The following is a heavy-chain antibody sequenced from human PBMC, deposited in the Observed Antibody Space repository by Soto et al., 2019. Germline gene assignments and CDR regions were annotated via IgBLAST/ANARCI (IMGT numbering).Heavy chain of an antibody. J-gene: IGHJ4*02. CDR2: IKQDGSEK. CDR1: GFTFSSYW. D-gene: IGHD5-18*01. Sequence: EVQLVESGGGLVQPGGSLRLSCAASGFTFSSYWMSWVRQAPGKGLEWVANIKQDGSEKYYVDSVKGRFTISRDNAKNSLYLQMNSRRAEDTAVYYCARIPSTAMDPSDYWGQGTLVTVSS. CDR3: ARIPSTAMDPSDY. V-gene: IGHV3-7*03.